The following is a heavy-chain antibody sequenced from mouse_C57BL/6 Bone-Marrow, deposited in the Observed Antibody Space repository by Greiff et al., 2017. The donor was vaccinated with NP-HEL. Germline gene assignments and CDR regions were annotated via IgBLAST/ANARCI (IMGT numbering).Heavy chain of an antibody. D-gene: IGHD3-3*01. V-gene: IGHV5-4*01. Sequence: EVHLVESGGGLVKPGGSLKLSCAASGFTFSSYAMSWVRQTPEKRLEWVATISDGGSYTYYPDNVKGRFTISRDNAKNNLYLQMSHLKSEDTAMYYCARERGLDYWGQGTTLTVSS. CDR3: ARERGLDY. J-gene: IGHJ2*01. CDR1: GFTFSSYA. CDR2: ISDGGSYT.